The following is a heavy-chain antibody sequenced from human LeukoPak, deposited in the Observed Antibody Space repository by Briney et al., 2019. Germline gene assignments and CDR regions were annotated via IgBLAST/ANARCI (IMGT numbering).Heavy chain of an antibody. CDR2: IDSDGRII. Sequence: AGGSLRLSCAASGFTFSSYWMHWVRQAPGKGLVWVSRIDSDGRIITYADSVKGRFTISRDNAKNTLYLQMNSLRAEDTAVYYCARYSANYQREGYFPDWGQGTLVTVSS. CDR3: ARYSANYQREGYFPD. J-gene: IGHJ1*01. CDR1: GFTFSSYW. D-gene: IGHD4/OR15-4a*01. V-gene: IGHV3-74*01.